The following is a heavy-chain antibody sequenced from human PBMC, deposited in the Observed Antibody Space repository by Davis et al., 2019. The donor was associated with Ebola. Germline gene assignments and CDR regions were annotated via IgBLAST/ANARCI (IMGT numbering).Heavy chain of an antibody. V-gene: IGHV3-74*01. CDR2: INEDGNII. CDR3: VKDFNGPFDF. J-gene: IGHJ4*02. Sequence: HTGGSLRLSCTASGFTFSRSWIHWVRQAPGKGLIWVSRINEDGNIIYYADSVKGRFAISSDNAKNTLYLQMNSLRAEDTAVYYCVKDFNGPFDFWGQGALVTVSS. D-gene: IGHD4-17*01. CDR1: GFTFSRSW.